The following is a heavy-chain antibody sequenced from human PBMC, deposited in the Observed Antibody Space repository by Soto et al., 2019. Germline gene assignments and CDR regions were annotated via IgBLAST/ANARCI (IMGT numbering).Heavy chain of an antibody. CDR3: ASESHASFGDSSFDY. CDR1: GGSINSGDYY. D-gene: IGHD3-10*01. CDR2: IYSSGST. J-gene: IGHJ4*02. V-gene: IGHV4-30-4*01. Sequence: QVQLQESGPGLVKASQTLSLTCTVSGGSINSGDYYWTWIRQPPGEGLEWIGYIYSSGSTYYNPSLRSRLFMSVDTSKNQFSLKLTSMTAADTAVYFCASESHASFGDSSFDYWGQGALVTVSS.